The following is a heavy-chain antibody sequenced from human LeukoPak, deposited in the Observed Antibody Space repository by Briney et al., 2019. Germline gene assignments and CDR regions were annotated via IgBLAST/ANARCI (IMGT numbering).Heavy chain of an antibody. CDR1: GGSISSYY. V-gene: IGHV4-59*08. D-gene: IGHD3-22*01. Sequence: SETLSLTCTVSGGSISSYYWSWIRQPPGKGLEWIGYIYYSGSTNYNPSLKSRVTISVDTSKNQFSLKLSSVTAADTAVYYCARRMGYYDSSGYSYDYWGQGTLVTVSS. CDR3: ARRMGYYDSSGYSYDY. J-gene: IGHJ4*02. CDR2: IYYSGST.